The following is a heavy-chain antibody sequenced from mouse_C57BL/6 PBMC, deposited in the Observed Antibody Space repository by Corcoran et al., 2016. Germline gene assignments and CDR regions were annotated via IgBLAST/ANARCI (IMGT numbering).Heavy chain of an antibody. CDR2: IYHGEGDT. V-gene: IGHV1-80*01. J-gene: IGHJ2*01. Sequence: QVQLQQSGAELVKPGASVKISCKASGYAFSSYWMNWVKQRTGKGLEWIGQIYHGEGDTNYNGKVKVKATLTADKSSSTAYRQLSSLTSEDSAVYFCARDYSNYVYFYYWGQGITLTVSS. CDR3: ARDYSNYVYFYY. CDR1: GYAFSSYW. D-gene: IGHD2-5*01.